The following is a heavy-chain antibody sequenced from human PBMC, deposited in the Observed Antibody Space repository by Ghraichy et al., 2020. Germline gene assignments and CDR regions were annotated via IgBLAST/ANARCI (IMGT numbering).Heavy chain of an antibody. V-gene: IGHV3-9*01. CDR2: ISWNSGSI. CDR3: AKASGEYCSSTSCYWVSQPIDY. Sequence: SLNISCAASGFTFDDYVMHWVRQAPGKGLEWVSGISWNSGSIGYADSVKGRFTISRDNAKNSLYLQMNSLRAEDTALYYCAKASGEYCSSTSCYWVSQPIDYWGQGTLVTVSS. D-gene: IGHD2-2*01. J-gene: IGHJ4*02. CDR1: GFTFDDYV.